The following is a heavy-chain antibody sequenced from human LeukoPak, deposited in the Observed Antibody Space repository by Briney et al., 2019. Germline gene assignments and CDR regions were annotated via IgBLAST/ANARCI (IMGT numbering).Heavy chain of an antibody. CDR1: GFTFSSYA. Sequence: GGSLRLSCAASGFTFSSYAMSWVRQAPGKGLEWVANINQDGSGEYYVASVKGRFTISRDNAKNSLYLQMNSLRAEDTAVYYCARNESVVVPAATRHWGQGTLVTVSS. J-gene: IGHJ4*02. CDR2: INQDGSGE. V-gene: IGHV3-7*01. D-gene: IGHD2-2*01. CDR3: ARNESVVVPAATRH.